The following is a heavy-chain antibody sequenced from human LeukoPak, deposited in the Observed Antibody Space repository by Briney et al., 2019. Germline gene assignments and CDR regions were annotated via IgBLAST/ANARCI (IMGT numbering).Heavy chain of an antibody. CDR3: ARDPPLYYDFWSGYYKGAFNI. Sequence: GGSLRLSCAASGFTFSDYYMSSIRQAPGKGLEWGSYIRSSGTSIYYADSVKGRFTISRDNAKNSLYLQMNSLRAEDTAVYYCARDPPLYYDFWSGYYKGAFNIWGQGTMVTVSS. CDR2: IRSSGTSI. CDR1: GFTFSDYY. D-gene: IGHD3-3*01. J-gene: IGHJ3*02. V-gene: IGHV3-11*01.